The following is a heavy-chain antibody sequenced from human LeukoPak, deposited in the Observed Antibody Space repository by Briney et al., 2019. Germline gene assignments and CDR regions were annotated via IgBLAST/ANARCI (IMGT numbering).Heavy chain of an antibody. V-gene: IGHV4-39*07. Sequence: SETLSLTCTVSGGSISSSSYYWGWIRQPPGKGLEWIGSICYSGSTYYNPSLKSRVTISVDTSKNQFSLKLSSVTAADTAVYYCARDSPTYCTNGVCYTHYYYMDVWGKGTTVTVSS. D-gene: IGHD2-8*01. CDR1: GGSISSSSYY. CDR3: ARDSPTYCTNGVCYTHYYYMDV. CDR2: ICYSGST. J-gene: IGHJ6*03.